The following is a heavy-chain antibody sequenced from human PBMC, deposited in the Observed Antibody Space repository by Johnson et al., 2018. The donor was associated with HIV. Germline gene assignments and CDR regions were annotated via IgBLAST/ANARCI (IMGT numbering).Heavy chain of an antibody. D-gene: IGHD6-13*01. V-gene: IGHV3-66*01. CDR3: AIARAGDAFDI. CDR2: ISSGGST. CDR1: GFTFSSNY. Sequence: VQLVESGGGVVQPGRSLRLSCAASGFTFSSNYMRWVRQAPGMGLEWVSVISSGGSTYYADAFKGRFSTFRDNSKNTPYLQLNSLGAEGAVVYYCAIARAGDAFDIWCQGTMDNVSS. J-gene: IGHJ3*02.